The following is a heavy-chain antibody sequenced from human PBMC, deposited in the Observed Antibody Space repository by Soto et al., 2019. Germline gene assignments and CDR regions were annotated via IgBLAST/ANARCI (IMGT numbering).Heavy chain of an antibody. CDR2: IYPGDSDT. J-gene: IGHJ3*01. D-gene: IGHD1-7*01. Sequence: GESLKISCEGSGYSFTNFWIVWVRQMPGKGLEWMGIIYPGDSDTKYRPSFQGQVTISADKSISTAYLQIDSLRAEDTAVYYCARSLPGTYGAFDLWGQGTMVTVSS. CDR1: GYSFTNFW. CDR3: ARSLPGTYGAFDL. V-gene: IGHV5-51*01.